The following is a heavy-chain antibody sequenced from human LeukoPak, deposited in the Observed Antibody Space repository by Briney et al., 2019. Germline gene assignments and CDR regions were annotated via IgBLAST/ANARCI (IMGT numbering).Heavy chain of an antibody. Sequence: SQTLFLTCTVSGDSISSGSYYWSWIRQPAGRGLEWIGRVYASGTTTYNSSLKSRVAISLDTSKNQFSLKLSSVTAADSAVFYCARESPSLWSGIDIWGQGTMVTVSS. J-gene: IGHJ3*02. V-gene: IGHV4-61*02. CDR1: GDSISSGSYY. CDR2: VYASGTT. D-gene: IGHD3-3*01. CDR3: ARESPSLWSGIDI.